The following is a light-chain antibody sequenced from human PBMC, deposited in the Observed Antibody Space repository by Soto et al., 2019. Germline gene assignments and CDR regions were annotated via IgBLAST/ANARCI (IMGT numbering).Light chain of an antibody. CDR3: MQALQTRT. CDR2: FVS. V-gene: IGKV2-28*01. CDR1: QSLLHSNGYNY. J-gene: IGKJ1*01. Sequence: DIVMTQSPLSLSVTPGEPASISCRSSQSLLHSNGYNYLDWYLQKPVQSPQLLIYFVSNRASGVPDRFSGSGSGTDFTLKISRVEPEDVGVYYCMQALQTRTFGQGTKVKIK.